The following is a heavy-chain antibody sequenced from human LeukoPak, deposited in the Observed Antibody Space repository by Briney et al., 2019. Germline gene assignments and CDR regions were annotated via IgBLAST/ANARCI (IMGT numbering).Heavy chain of an antibody. V-gene: IGHV3-30*02. Sequence: QTGGSLRLSCAASGFTLSYYGMHWVRQAPGKGLEWVAFVRYDGSNKYYAESVKGRFTISRDNSKNTLYLQMNSLRAEDTAVYYCAEEIRDGYSYDYWGQGTLVIVSS. CDR2: VRYDGSNK. CDR3: AEEIRDGYSYDY. D-gene: IGHD5-24*01. CDR1: GFTLSYYG. J-gene: IGHJ4*02.